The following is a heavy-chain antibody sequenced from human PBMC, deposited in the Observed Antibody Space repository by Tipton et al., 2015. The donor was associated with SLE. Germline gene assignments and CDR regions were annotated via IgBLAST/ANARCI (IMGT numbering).Heavy chain of an antibody. V-gene: IGHV3-21*01. J-gene: IGHJ5*02. Sequence: GSLRLSCAASGFTFSTYTMTWVRQAPGKGLEWVSSISSNSGYIYYADSVKGRFTISRDNAKNSLYLQMNSLRVDDTAMYYCVSQGLLYQYQLLFWFDPWGQGTLVTVSS. CDR3: VSQGLLYQYQLLFWFDP. CDR1: GFTFSTYT. D-gene: IGHD2-2*01. CDR2: ISSNSGYI.